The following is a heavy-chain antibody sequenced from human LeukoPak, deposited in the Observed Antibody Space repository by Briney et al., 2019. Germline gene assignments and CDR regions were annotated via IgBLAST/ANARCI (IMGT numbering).Heavy chain of an antibody. D-gene: IGHD2-21*02. V-gene: IGHV4-4*07. CDR1: GGSISSCY. CDR2: IYTSGST. Sequence: SETLSLTCTVSGGSISSCYWSWIRQPAGKGLEWIGRIYTSGSTNYNPSLKSRVSMSVDTSKNHFSLKLSSVTAADAALYYCARVAYCGSDCYSFDFWGQGTLVTVSS. J-gene: IGHJ4*02. CDR3: ARVAYCGSDCYSFDF.